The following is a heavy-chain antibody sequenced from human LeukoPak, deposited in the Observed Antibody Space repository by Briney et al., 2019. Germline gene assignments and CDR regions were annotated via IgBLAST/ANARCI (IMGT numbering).Heavy chain of an antibody. Sequence: GGSLRLSCAASGFTFSSYAMHWVRQAPGKGLEWVAVISYDGSNKYYADSVKGRFTISRDNSKNTLYLQMNSLRAEDTAVYYCARGPTGGVPFDYWGQGTLVTVSS. J-gene: IGHJ4*02. D-gene: IGHD7-27*01. CDR2: ISYDGSNK. CDR1: GFTFSSYA. V-gene: IGHV3-30-3*01. CDR3: ARGPTGGVPFDY.